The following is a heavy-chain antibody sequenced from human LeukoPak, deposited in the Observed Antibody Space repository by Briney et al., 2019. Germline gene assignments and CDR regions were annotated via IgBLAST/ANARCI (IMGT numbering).Heavy chain of an antibody. CDR1: GFTFTSYA. Sequence: GGSLRLSCTASGFTFTSYAMSWVHQAPGKGLEWVSVISGTGGSTNHADSVKGRFTISRDNSKNTLYLQMNSLRAVDTAVYYCAKEIWDDSSGYYEVFDYWGQGTLVTVSS. D-gene: IGHD3-22*01. J-gene: IGHJ4*02. CDR3: AKEIWDDSSGYYEVFDY. V-gene: IGHV3-23*01. CDR2: ISGTGGST.